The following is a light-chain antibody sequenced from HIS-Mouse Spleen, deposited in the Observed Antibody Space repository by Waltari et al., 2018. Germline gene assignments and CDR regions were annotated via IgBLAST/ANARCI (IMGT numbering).Light chain of an antibody. CDR1: SLRSYY. Sequence: SSELTQDPAVSVALGQTVRITCQGDSLRSYYASWYQQKPGQAPVLVIYGKNNRPSGIPDRFSCSSSGNTASLTIAGAQADDEADYYCNSRDSSGNHVVFGGGTKLTVL. CDR2: GKN. J-gene: IGLJ2*01. V-gene: IGLV3-19*01. CDR3: NSRDSSGNHVV.